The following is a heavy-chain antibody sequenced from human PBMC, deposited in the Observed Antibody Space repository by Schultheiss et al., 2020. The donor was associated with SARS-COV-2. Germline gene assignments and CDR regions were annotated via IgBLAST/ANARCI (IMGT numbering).Heavy chain of an antibody. CDR2: ISNSGSTI. CDR3: ARDGYSGGGCFDY. CDR1: GFTFSAYS. J-gene: IGHJ4*02. V-gene: IGHV3-11*01. D-gene: IGHD2-21*02. Sequence: GGSLRLSCAASGFTFSAYSMTWIRQAPGKGLEWVSHISNSGSTIYYADSVKGRFTVSRDNAQKSLYLQMNSLRAEDTAVYYCARDGYSGGGCFDYWGQGSLVTVSS.